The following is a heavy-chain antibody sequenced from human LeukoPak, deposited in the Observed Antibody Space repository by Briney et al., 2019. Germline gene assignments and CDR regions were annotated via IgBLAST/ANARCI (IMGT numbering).Heavy chain of an antibody. J-gene: IGHJ4*02. D-gene: IGHD2-15*01. CDR1: GGTFSSYA. Sequence: ASVKVSCKASGGTFSSYAISWVRQAPGQGLEWMGGVIPIFGTANYAQRFQGRFTITTDESTSTAYMELSSLSSEDTAVYYCAVQGRYCSGGSCYYFDYWGQGTLVTVSS. CDR2: VIPIFGTA. V-gene: IGHV1-69*05. CDR3: AVQGRYCSGGSCYYFDY.